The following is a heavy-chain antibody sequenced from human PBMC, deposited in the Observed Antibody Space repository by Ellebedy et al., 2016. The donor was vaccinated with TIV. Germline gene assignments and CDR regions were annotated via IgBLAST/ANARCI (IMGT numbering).Heavy chain of an antibody. CDR1: GGTFSSYA. D-gene: IGHD2-2*03. J-gene: IGHJ4*03. Sequence: SCKASGGTFSSYAISWVRQSPGKGLEWVAVMGYGTANIYYAASVKGRFTISRDNSKNTLYLQMNSLRAEDTAVYYCARGLDIVVVPAGFDYWGQGTTVTVSS. CDR3: ARGLDIVVVPAGFDY. V-gene: IGHV3-30-3*01. CDR2: MGYGTANI.